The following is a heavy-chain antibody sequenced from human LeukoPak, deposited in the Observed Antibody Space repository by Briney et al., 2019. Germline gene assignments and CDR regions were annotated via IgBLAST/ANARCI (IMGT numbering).Heavy chain of an antibody. CDR1: GFTFSSYA. J-gene: IGHJ4*02. V-gene: IGHV3-66*01. CDR3: LRGMRGQTFH. CDR2: LYAGGST. Sequence: GGSLRLSCAASGFTFSSYAMSWVRQAPGKGLEWVSTLYAGGSTYYPDSARGRFSISRANSNNTLYLQMNSLRPEDTAVYFCLRGMRGQTFHWGQGTLVTVSS. D-gene: IGHD3-16*01.